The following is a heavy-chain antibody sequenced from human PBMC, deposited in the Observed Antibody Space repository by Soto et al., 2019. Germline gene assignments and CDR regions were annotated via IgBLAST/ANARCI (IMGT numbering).Heavy chain of an antibody. Sequence: QVQLVQSGAEVKKSGASVKVSCKAAGYTFINYAMYWVRQAPGQGLEWMGIISPRDGTTTYAQNCQDRVTMTRYTSTRTVYMELSSLRSEDTAVYYCARGGGTLDYWGQGTLVTVSS. V-gene: IGHV1-46*01. CDR3: ARGGGTLDY. J-gene: IGHJ4*02. CDR2: ISPRDGTT. CDR1: GYTFINYA.